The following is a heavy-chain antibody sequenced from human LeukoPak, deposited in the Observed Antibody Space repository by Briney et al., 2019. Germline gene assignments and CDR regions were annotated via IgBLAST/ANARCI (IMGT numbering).Heavy chain of an antibody. CDR1: GYTLTELS. D-gene: IGHD5-12*01. V-gene: IGHV1-24*01. Sequence: RASVKVSCKVSGYTLTELSMHWVRQAPGKGLEWMGGFDPVDSETIYAQKFQGRVTMTEDTSTDTAYMELSSLRSEDTARYYCATKTPNSGSGPMWGDWGQGTLVTVSS. CDR3: ATKTPNSGSGPMWGD. J-gene: IGHJ4*02. CDR2: FDPVDSET.